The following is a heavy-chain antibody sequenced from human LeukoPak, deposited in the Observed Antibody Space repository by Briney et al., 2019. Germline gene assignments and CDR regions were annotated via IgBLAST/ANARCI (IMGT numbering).Heavy chain of an antibody. CDR3: AKDATASPYFHWFDN. J-gene: IGHJ4*02. V-gene: IGHV3-23*01. CDR2: ISSGDGT. Sequence: PGGSLRLSCAASGFTFSSYAMNWVRQAPGKGLEWVAGISSGDGTFHAESVKGRFTISRDKSKDTLYLQMNSLRAEDTAVYYCAKDATASPYFHWFDNWGQGTLVTVSS. D-gene: IGHD3-9*01. CDR1: GFTFSSYA.